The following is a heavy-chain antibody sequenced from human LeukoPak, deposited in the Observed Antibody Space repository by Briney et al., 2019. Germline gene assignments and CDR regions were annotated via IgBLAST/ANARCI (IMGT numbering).Heavy chain of an antibody. V-gene: IGHV4-39*01. D-gene: IGHD2/OR15-2a*01. CDR2: IYYSGST. CDR3: ARGVPNIWYFDL. CDR1: GGSISSNSYY. J-gene: IGHJ2*01. Sequence: SETLSLTCAVSGGSISSNSYYWGWIRQPPGKGLEWIGSIYYSGSTYYNPSLKSRVTISVDTSKNQFSLKLSSVTAADTAVYYCARGVPNIWYFDLWGRGTLVTVSS.